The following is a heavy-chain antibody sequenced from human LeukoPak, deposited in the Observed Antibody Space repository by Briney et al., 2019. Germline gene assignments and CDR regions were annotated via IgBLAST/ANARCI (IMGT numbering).Heavy chain of an antibody. Sequence: SETLSLTCTVSGGSISSYYWSWIRQPPGKGLEWIGYIYYSGSTNYNPSLKSRVTISVDTSKNQFPLKLSSVTAADTAVYYCARDDYGDYSFDYWGQGTLVTVSS. CDR1: GGSISSYY. V-gene: IGHV4-59*01. CDR3: ARDDYGDYSFDY. D-gene: IGHD4-17*01. CDR2: IYYSGST. J-gene: IGHJ4*02.